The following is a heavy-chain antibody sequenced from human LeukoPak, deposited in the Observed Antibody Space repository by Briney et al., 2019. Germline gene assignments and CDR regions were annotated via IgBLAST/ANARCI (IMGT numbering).Heavy chain of an antibody. CDR3: AREYGDYGMDV. Sequence: GGSLRLSCAASGFPFNAYWMTWVRQAPGKGLEWVANIRQDGDTKYYVDSVKGRFTISRDNSKNTLYLQMNSLRAEDTAVYYCAREYGDYGMDVWGQGTTVTVSS. J-gene: IGHJ6*02. CDR1: GFPFNAYW. D-gene: IGHD4-17*01. CDR2: IRQDGDTK. V-gene: IGHV3-7*03.